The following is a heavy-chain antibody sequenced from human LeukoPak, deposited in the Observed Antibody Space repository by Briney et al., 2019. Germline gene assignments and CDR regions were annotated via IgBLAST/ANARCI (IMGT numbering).Heavy chain of an antibody. J-gene: IGHJ2*01. CDR2: LYSGDST. D-gene: IGHD3-10*01. CDR3: ARVGDHYHWYLDL. V-gene: IGHV3-53*01. CDR1: GFTFSSYS. Sequence: PWGSLRLSCAASGFTFSSYSMNWVRQAPGKGLEWVSILYSGDSTYYADSVKGRFIVSRDNSKNTLYLQMNALRADDTAVYYCARVGDHYHWYLDLWGRGTLVTVSS.